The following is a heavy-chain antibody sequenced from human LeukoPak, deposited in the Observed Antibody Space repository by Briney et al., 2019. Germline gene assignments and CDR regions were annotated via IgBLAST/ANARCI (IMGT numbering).Heavy chain of an antibody. CDR2: INHSGST. CDR3: ARGGPIVGAKGPEYFQH. Sequence: SETLSLTCAVYGGSFSGYYWSWLRQPPGKGLEWIGEINHSGSTNYNPSLKSRVTISVDTSKNQFSLKLSSVTAADTAVYYCARGGPIVGAKGPEYFQHWGQGTLVTVSS. CDR1: GGSFSGYY. D-gene: IGHD1-26*01. J-gene: IGHJ1*01. V-gene: IGHV4-34*01.